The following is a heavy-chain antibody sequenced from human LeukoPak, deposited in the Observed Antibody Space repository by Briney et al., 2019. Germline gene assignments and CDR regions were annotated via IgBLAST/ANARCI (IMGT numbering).Heavy chain of an antibody. CDR2: MYYSGST. D-gene: IGHD6-13*01. CDR1: GGSFSSYY. J-gene: IGHJ3*02. Sequence: SETLSLTCTVSGGSFSSYYWSWIRQPPGKGLEWIGYMYYSGSTNYNPSLKSRVTISVDTSKNQFSLKLSSVTAADTAVYYCARRSGSRHAFDIWGQGTMVTVSS. V-gene: IGHV4-59*12. CDR3: ARRSGSRHAFDI.